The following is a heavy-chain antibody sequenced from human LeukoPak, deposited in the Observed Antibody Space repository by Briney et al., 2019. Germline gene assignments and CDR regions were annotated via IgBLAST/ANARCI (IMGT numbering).Heavy chain of an antibody. CDR1: GFTFSSYG. D-gene: IGHD4-17*01. Sequence: GGSLRLSCAASGFTFSSYGMHWVRQAPGKGLEWVAVISYDGSNKYYADSVKGRFTISRDNSKNTLYPQMNSLRAEDTAVYYCANDYGVDYWGQGTLVTVSS. CDR2: ISYDGSNK. J-gene: IGHJ4*02. CDR3: ANDYGVDY. V-gene: IGHV3-30*18.